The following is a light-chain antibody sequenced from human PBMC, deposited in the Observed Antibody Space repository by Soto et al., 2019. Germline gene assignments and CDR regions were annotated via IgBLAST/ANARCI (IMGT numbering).Light chain of an antibody. V-gene: IGKV2-30*01. CDR3: MQSVYWPPYT. CDR2: NLS. Sequence: VVMTQSPLFLPVTLGQPASISCRSSQSLAYSDGNTYLHWFQQRPGQSPRRLIYNLSSRDSGVPDRFSGSGSGTDFTLKISRVEAEDVGVCYCMQSVYWPPYTCGQGTKLEIK. CDR1: QSLAYSDGNTY. J-gene: IGKJ2*01.